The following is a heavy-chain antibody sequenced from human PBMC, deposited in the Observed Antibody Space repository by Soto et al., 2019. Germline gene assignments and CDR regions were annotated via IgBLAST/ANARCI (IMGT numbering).Heavy chain of an antibody. D-gene: IGHD6-6*01. CDR1: GETFRRDV. Sequence: GASVKVSCKAPGETFRRDVISWVRQAPGQGLEWLGGITPMSGTTDYAQKSQGRVTISADKSTGTAYFELSSLTFDDTGVYYCARGVSMAGRPGFFHHWGQGAMMTV. V-gene: IGHV1-69*06. CDR2: ITPMSGTT. CDR3: ARGVSMAGRPGFFHH. J-gene: IGHJ1*01.